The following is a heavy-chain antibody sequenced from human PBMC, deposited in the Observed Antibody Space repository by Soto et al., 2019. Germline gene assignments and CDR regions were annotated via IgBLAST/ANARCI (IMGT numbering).Heavy chain of an antibody. Sequence: QVQLVQSGTEVKKSGASVKVSCKASGYSFTSYDINWLRQATGQGPEWMGWVNPNTGDTGLAQRFQARVTLSSDTSIHTAYVEGRSLRPDDTAIYFCARAPRPTSIAVLEHWGQGTLVDVSS. V-gene: IGHV1-8*01. CDR3: ARAPRPTSIAVLEH. J-gene: IGHJ4*02. CDR2: VNPNTGDT. CDR1: GYSFTSYD. D-gene: IGHD6-13*01.